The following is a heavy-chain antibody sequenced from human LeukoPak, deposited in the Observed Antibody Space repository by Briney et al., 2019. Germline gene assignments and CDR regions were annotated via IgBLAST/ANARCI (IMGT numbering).Heavy chain of an antibody. V-gene: IGHV3-23*01. CDR2: ISGSGGNT. J-gene: IGHJ5*02. Sequence: GGSLRLSCAASGFTSSSYAMSWVRQAPGKGPEWVSAISGSGGNTYYADSVKGRFTISRDNSKNALYLQMNSLRAEDTAVYYCAKDRGSRVTGTTPWFDPWGQGTLVIVSS. D-gene: IGHD1-20*01. CDR1: GFTSSSYA. CDR3: AKDRGSRVTGTTPWFDP.